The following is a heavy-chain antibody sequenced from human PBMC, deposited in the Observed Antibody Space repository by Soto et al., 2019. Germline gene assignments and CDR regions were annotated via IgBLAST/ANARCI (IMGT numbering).Heavy chain of an antibody. CDR2: ISSSSSYI. Sequence: GGSLRLSCAASGFTFSSYSMNWVRQAPGKGLEWVSSISSSSSYIYYADSVKGRFTISRDNAKNSLYLQMNSLRAEDTAVYYCARGPIAARPMDVWGQGTTVTVS. J-gene: IGHJ6*02. CDR3: ARGPIAARPMDV. V-gene: IGHV3-21*01. CDR1: GFTFSSYS. D-gene: IGHD6-6*01.